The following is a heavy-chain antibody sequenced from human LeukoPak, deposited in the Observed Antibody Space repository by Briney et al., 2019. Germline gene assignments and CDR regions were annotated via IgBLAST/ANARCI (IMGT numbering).Heavy chain of an antibody. CDR1: GFTFSSYG. Sequence: GRSLRLSCAASGFTFSSYGMHWVRQAPGKGLEWVAVIWYDGSNKYYADSVKGRFTISRDDSKNTLYLQMNSLRAEDTAVYYCAREGSYYYYYGMDVWGQGTTVTVSS. CDR2: IWYDGSNK. D-gene: IGHD1-26*01. J-gene: IGHJ6*02. V-gene: IGHV3-33*01. CDR3: AREGSYYYYYGMDV.